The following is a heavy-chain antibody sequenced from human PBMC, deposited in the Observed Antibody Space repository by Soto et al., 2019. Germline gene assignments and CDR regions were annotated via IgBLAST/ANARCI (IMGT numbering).Heavy chain of an antibody. J-gene: IGHJ5*02. CDR3: AQSVRSYGLGTERGNCLDP. Sequence: QITLKESGPTLVRPTQTLTLTCTFSGLPLTTTGVGVGWIRQPPGKAPEWLALIFWDDDKRYSPSLRNRLTVTRATSRKPVTLTMTNMDPVDTARYYCAQSVRSYGLGTERGNCLDPWGQGILVTVSS. D-gene: IGHD3-10*01. CDR2: IFWDDDK. V-gene: IGHV2-5*02. CDR1: GLPLTTTGVG.